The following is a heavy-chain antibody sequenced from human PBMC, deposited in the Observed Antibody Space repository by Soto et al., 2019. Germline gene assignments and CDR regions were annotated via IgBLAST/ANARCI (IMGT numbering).Heavy chain of an antibody. CDR2: ISAYNGNT. J-gene: IGHJ5*02. CDR3: ARAASEAAPPLNWFYP. D-gene: IGHD2-15*01. V-gene: IGHV1-18*01. Sequence: QVQLVQSGAEVKKPGASVKVSCKASGYTFTSYGISWVRQAPGQGLEWMGWISAYNGNTNYAQKLQGRVTMTTDTTTSTAYMELRRLRSDDTAVYYCARAASEAAPPLNWFYPWDQGTLVTVSS. CDR1: GYTFTSYG.